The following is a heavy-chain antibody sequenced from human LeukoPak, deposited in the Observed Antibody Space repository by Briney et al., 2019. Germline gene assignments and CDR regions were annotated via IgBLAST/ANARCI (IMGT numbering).Heavy chain of an antibody. V-gene: IGHV4-59*08. CDR3: ARYGGSGWVIDN. J-gene: IGHJ4*02. D-gene: IGHD6-19*01. CDR1: GGSISSYY. CDR2: IYHTGAT. Sequence: SETLSLTCTVSGGSISSYYWTWIRQPPGKGLEWIGYIYHTGATSYNPSLKSRVTISVDTSKKQSSLKLTSVTAADTAVYYCARYGGSGWVIDNWGQGTLVTVSS.